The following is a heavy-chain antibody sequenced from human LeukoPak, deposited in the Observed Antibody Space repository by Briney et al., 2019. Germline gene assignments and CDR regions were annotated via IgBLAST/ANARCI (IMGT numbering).Heavy chain of an antibody. D-gene: IGHD3-10*01. V-gene: IGHV4-59*01. Sequence: SETLSLTCTVSGGSISSYFWAWIRQPPGKALEWIGYITYSGTTSYNPSLESRVTISADTSRNQFSLRLSSVTAADTAVYYCARDNYGSGSLWFDPWGQGTLVSVSS. CDR3: ARDNYGSGSLWFDP. CDR1: GGSISSYF. CDR2: ITYSGTT. J-gene: IGHJ5*02.